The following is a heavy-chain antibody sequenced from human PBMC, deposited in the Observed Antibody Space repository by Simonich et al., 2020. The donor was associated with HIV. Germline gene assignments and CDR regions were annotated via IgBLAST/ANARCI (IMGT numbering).Heavy chain of an antibody. CDR1: NYSSTNTYY. J-gene: IGHJ5*02. D-gene: IGHD1-1*01. Sequence: QVQLQESGPGLVEPSETLSLTCAVSNYSSTNTYYWAWIRQPPGRGLEWIGSFYHSGSTYYNPSLKIRVTISVDTSKNQFSLKVKSVTAADTAVYYCARRQGNWKVNWYDPWGQGTLVTVSS. CDR3: ARRQGNWKVNWYDP. V-gene: IGHV4-38-2*01. CDR2: FYHSGST.